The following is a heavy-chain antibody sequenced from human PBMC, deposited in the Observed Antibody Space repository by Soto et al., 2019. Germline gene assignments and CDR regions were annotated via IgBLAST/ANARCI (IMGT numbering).Heavy chain of an antibody. CDR1: GGTFISYA. Sequence: VKVSCKASGGTFISYAISWVRQAPGQGLEWMGGIIPIFGTANYAQKFQGRVTITADESTSTAYMELSSLRSEDTAVYYCARKRLDSGYDYHDAFDIWGQGTMVTVSS. CDR2: IIPIFGTA. J-gene: IGHJ3*02. D-gene: IGHD5-12*01. V-gene: IGHV1-69*01. CDR3: ARKRLDSGYDYHDAFDI.